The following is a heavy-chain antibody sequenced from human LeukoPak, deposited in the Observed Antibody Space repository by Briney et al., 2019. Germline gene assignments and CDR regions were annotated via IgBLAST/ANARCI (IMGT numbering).Heavy chain of an antibody. CDR2: IYHSGST. Sequence: SETLSLTCAVSGGSISSGGYSWSWIRQPPGKGLEWIGYIYHSGSTYYNPSLKSRVTISVDRSKNQFSLKLSSVTAADTAVYYCARAFQYYCGSGSYYFDYWGQGTLVTVSS. CDR3: ARAFQYYCGSGSYYFDY. CDR1: GGSISSGGYS. D-gene: IGHD3-10*01. V-gene: IGHV4-30-2*01. J-gene: IGHJ4*02.